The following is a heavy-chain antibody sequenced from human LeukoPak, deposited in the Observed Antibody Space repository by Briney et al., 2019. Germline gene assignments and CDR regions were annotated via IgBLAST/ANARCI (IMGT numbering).Heavy chain of an antibody. CDR2: IYSGGST. V-gene: IGHV3-53*01. D-gene: IGHD4-23*01. CDR3: ARQFVDYGGYFDY. CDR1: GFTVSSNY. J-gene: IGHJ4*02. Sequence: GGSPRLSCAASGFTVSSNYMSWVRQAPGKGLEWVSVIYSGGSTYYADSVKGRFTISRDNSKNTLYLQMNSLRAEDTAVYYCARQFVDYGGYFDYWGQGTLVTVSS.